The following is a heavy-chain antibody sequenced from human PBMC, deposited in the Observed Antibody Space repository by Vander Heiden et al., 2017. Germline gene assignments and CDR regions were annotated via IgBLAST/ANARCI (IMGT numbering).Heavy chain of an antibody. CDR3: ARELSLGGLAFDI. CDR1: GFTFTTYG. D-gene: IGHD1-20*01. J-gene: IGHJ3*02. CDR2: IGPNNGNT. Sequence: QVQLVQSGPEVKKPGASVKVSCTASGFTFTTYGINWVRQAPGQGLEWMGWIGPNNGNTNFVLKVQGRVTMTTDTSSSTAYMELTTLRSDDTAVYYGARELSLGGLAFDIWG. V-gene: IGHV1-18*04.